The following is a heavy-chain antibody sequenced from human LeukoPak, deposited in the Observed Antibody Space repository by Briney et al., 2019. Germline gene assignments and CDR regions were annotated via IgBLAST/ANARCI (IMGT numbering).Heavy chain of an antibody. V-gene: IGHV4-4*09. CDR3: ARTYSSSFFDY. CDR2: IYTSGST. Sequence: SETLSLTCTVSGGSISSYYWSWLRQPPGKGLEWIGYIYTSGSTNYNPSLKSRVTISVDTSKNQFSLKLSSVTAADTAVYYCARTYSSSFFDYWGQGTLVTVSS. CDR1: GGSISSYY. J-gene: IGHJ4*02. D-gene: IGHD6-13*01.